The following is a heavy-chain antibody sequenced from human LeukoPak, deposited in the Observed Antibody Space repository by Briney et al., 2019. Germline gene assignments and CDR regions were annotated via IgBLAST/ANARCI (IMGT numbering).Heavy chain of an antibody. CDR3: AKSREWLVLGSIDY. V-gene: IGHV3-23*01. D-gene: IGHD6-19*01. J-gene: IGHJ4*02. CDR1: GFTFSSYA. CDR2: ISGSGGST. Sequence: GGSLRLSCAASGFTFSSYAMSWVRQAPGKGLEWVSAISGSGGSTYYADSVKGRFTISRDNSKNTLYLQVNSLRAEDTAVYYCAKSREWLVLGSIDYWGQGTLVTVSS.